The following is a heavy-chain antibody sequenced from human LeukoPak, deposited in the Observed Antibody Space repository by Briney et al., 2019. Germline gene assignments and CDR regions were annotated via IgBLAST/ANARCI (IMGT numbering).Heavy chain of an antibody. CDR1: GFTFSSYE. CDR3: AKENPHNDY. CDR2: ISSSGSTI. J-gene: IGHJ4*02. Sequence: PGGSLRLSCAASGFTFSSYEMNWVRQAPGKGLEWVSYISSSGSTIYYADSVKGRSTISRDNAKNSLYLQMNSLRAEDTALYYCAKENPHNDYWGQGTLVSVSS. V-gene: IGHV3-48*03.